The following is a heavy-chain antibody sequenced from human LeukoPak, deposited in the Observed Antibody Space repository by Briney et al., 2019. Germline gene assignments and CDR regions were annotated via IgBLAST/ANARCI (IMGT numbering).Heavy chain of an antibody. D-gene: IGHD5-18*01. CDR2: IRYDGSNK. CDR1: GFTFSSYG. Sequence: GGSLRLSCAASGFTFSSYGMHWVRQAPGKGLEWVAFIRYDGSNKYYADSVKGRFAISRDNSKNTLYLQMNSLRAEDTAVYYCAKDPRGLRTGDYWGQGTLVTVSS. CDR3: AKDPRGLRTGDY. J-gene: IGHJ4*02. V-gene: IGHV3-30*02.